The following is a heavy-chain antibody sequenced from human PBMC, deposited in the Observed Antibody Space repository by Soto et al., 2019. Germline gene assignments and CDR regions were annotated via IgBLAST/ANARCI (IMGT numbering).Heavy chain of an antibody. CDR2: INPSGGST. CDR3: ARVYCSGGSCYSIDY. V-gene: IGHV1-46*03. D-gene: IGHD2-15*01. J-gene: IGHJ4*02. Sequence: QVQLVQSGAEGKKPGASVKVSCKASGYTFTSYYMHWVRQAPGQGLEWMGIINPSGGSTSYAQKFQGRVTMTRDPSTSTVYMELSSLRSEDTAVYYCARVYCSGGSCYSIDYWGQGTLVTVSS. CDR1: GYTFTSYY.